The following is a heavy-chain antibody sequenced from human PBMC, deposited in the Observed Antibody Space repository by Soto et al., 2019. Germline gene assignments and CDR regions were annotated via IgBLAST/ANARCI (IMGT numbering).Heavy chain of an antibody. D-gene: IGHD4-4*01. V-gene: IGHV1-69*06. CDR2: IIPLYGTV. CDR3: ARGFAYSSNWFDL. J-gene: IGHJ5*02. Sequence: QVKLVQSGAEVKKPGSSMKVSCKSSGGSFGSYAINWVRQAPGRRLEWMGGIIPLYGTVNDAQEFQGRVTITADKSTTTVYMELNNLRSEDTALYYCARGFAYSSNWFDLWGQGTLVTVSS. CDR1: GGSFGSYA.